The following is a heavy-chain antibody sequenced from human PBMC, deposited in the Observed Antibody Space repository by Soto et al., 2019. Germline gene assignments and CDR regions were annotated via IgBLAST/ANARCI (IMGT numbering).Heavy chain of an antibody. CDR1: GYTFTSYA. V-gene: IGHV1-3*01. CDR2: INAGNGNT. Sequence: QVQLVQSGAEVKKPGASVKVSCKASGYTFTSYAMHWVRQAPGQRLEWMGWINAGNGNTKYSQKFQGRVTITRDTSASTAYMELSSLRSEDTAVYYCERLGYCSSTSCEKDNYWGQGTLVTVSS. J-gene: IGHJ4*02. D-gene: IGHD2-2*01. CDR3: ERLGYCSSTSCEKDNY.